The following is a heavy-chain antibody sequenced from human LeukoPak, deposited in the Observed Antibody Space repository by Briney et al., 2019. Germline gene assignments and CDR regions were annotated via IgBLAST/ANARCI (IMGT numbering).Heavy chain of an antibody. Sequence: ASVKVSCKASGYTFTSYAMHWVRQAPGQRLEWMGWINAGNGNTKYSQEFQGRVTITRDTSASTAYMELSSLRSEDMAVYYCARDSDYYYDSSGYNWFDPWGQGTLVTVSS. CDR2: INAGNGNT. D-gene: IGHD3-22*01. CDR1: GYTFTSYA. CDR3: ARDSDYYYDSSGYNWFDP. V-gene: IGHV1-3*03. J-gene: IGHJ5*02.